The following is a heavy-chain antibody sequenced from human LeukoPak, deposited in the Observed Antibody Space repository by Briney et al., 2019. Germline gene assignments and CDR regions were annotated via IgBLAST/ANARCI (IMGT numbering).Heavy chain of an antibody. CDR2: IHTSGNA. Sequence: SATLSLTCTVSGGSLSSYGRSWVRQAPGKGLGWIGRIHTSGNASYNPSVKSRVTMSVETSKNPSSMRLTSVTGAKTAVYYCARDLLYGSGPTYSYGMDVWGQGTPVTVSS. J-gene: IGHJ6*02. D-gene: IGHD3-10*01. V-gene: IGHV4-4*07. CDR1: GGSLSSYG. CDR3: ARDLLYGSGPTYSYGMDV.